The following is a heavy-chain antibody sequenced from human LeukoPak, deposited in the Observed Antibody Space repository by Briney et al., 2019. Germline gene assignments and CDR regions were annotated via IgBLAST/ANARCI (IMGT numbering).Heavy chain of an antibody. CDR3: ASRRYCYDSSGFDGFDY. V-gene: IGHV1-46*03. D-gene: IGHD3-22*01. CDR2: IDPSGGST. Sequence: ASVKVSCKSSGYTFTSYYMHWVRQAPGQGLEWMGIIDPSGGSTSYAQKFQGRVTMTRDTSTSTVYMELSSLRSEDTAVYYCASRRYCYDSSGFDGFDYWGQGTLVIVSS. J-gene: IGHJ4*02. CDR1: GYTFTSYY.